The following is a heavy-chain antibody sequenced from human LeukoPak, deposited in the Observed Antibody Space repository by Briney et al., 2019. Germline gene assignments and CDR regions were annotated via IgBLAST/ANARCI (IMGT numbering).Heavy chain of an antibody. CDR1: GGSISSYY. J-gene: IGHJ6*03. V-gene: IGHV4-59*01. CDR2: IYYSGST. CDR3: ARTMEGYCSGGSCYQYSYYMDV. D-gene: IGHD2-15*01. Sequence: SETPSLTCTVSGGSISSYYWSWIRQPPGKGLEWIGYIYYSGSTNYNPSLKSRVTISVDTSKNQFSLKLTSVTAADTAVYYCARTMEGYCSGGSCYQYSYYMDVWGKGTTVTVSS.